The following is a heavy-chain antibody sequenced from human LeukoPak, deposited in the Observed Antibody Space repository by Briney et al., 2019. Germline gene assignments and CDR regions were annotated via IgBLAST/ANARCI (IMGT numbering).Heavy chain of an antibody. CDR1: GFTFDDYT. D-gene: IGHD2-2*01. CDR3: AKGAPSWTGEYWFDY. V-gene: IGHV3-43*01. CDR2: TSWDGSRT. Sequence: GSLRLSCAASGFTFDDYTMHWVRQAPGKGLEWVSLTSWDGSRTYYADSVKGRFTISRDNSKNSLYLQMNSLRTEDTALYYCAKGAPSWTGEYWFDYWGQGTLVTVSS. J-gene: IGHJ4*02.